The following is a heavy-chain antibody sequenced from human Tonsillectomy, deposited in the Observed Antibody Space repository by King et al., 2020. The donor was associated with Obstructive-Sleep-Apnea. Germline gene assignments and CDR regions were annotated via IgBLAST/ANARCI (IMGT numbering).Heavy chain of an antibody. CDR2: ISGSGATP. V-gene: IGHV3-23*04. CDR3: ARGGSVVLTPEGY. D-gene: IGHD3-22*01. Sequence: VQLVESGGGLVQPGGFLRLSCAASGFTFINYAMTWVRQAPGKGLEWVSVISGSGATPYYADSVKGRFTISRGNSKNTLCLHMNSLRAEDTAVYYCARGGSVVLTPEGYWGQVTLVTVSS. CDR1: GFTFINYA. J-gene: IGHJ4*02.